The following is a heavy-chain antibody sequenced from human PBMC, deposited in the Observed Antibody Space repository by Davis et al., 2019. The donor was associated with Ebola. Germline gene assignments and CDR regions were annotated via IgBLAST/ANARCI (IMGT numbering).Heavy chain of an antibody. Sequence: ASVTVSCKASGYTLTSYGITWLRQAPGQGLAWMGWINPHNGNTNYAQNVHGRVIMTSDTATTTAYMEVGSLRSDDTAVYYCARGFGDYDAFDIWGQGTMVTVSS. CDR3: ARGFGDYDAFDI. D-gene: IGHD2-21*02. CDR1: GYTLTSYG. J-gene: IGHJ3*02. CDR2: INPHNGNT. V-gene: IGHV1-18*04.